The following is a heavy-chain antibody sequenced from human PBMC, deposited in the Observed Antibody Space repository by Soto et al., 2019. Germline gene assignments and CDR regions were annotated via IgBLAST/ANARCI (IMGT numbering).Heavy chain of an antibody. CDR3: AKGTDDFWSGYNWFDP. Sequence: GGSLRLSCAASGFTFDDYAMHWVRQAPGKGLEWVSGISWNSGSIGYADSVKGRFTISRDNAKNSLYLQMNSLRAEDTALYYCAKGTDDFWSGYNWFDPWGQGTLVTVSS. J-gene: IGHJ5*02. CDR2: ISWNSGSI. V-gene: IGHV3-9*01. D-gene: IGHD3-3*01. CDR1: GFTFDDYA.